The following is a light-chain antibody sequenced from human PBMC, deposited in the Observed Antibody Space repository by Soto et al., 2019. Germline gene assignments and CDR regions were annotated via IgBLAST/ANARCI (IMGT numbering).Light chain of an antibody. Sequence: EIVMTQSPATLSLSPGERATLSCRASQSVNINLAWYQQRPGQAPRVLIYAASTRATGVPDRFSGSGSGTEFTLTISSLQPEDFAVHYCHQTNSRPYTFGQGN. V-gene: IGKV3-15*01. CDR1: QSVNIN. CDR2: AAS. CDR3: HQTNSRPYT. J-gene: IGKJ2*01.